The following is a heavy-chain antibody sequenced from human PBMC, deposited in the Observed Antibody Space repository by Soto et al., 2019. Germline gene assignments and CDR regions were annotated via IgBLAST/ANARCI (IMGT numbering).Heavy chain of an antibody. V-gene: IGHV3-30*03. CDR1: GFTFSSYG. CDR3: ARDGNYYVSSGPCFDY. D-gene: IGHD3-22*01. Sequence: QVQLVESGGGVVQPGRSLRLSCAASGFTFSSYGMHWLRQAPGKGLEWVAVISYDGSNKYYADSVKGRFTISRDNSKNTLYLQMNSLRAEDTDVYYCARDGNYYVSSGPCFDYWGQGNLVTVSS. J-gene: IGHJ4*02. CDR2: ISYDGSNK.